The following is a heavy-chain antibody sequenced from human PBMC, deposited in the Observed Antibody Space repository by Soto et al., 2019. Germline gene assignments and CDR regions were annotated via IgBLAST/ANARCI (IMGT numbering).Heavy chain of an antibody. J-gene: IGHJ4*02. CDR2: IYTSGST. D-gene: IGHD3-16*02. V-gene: IGHV4-4*07. CDR3: AAAYDYVWGSYRPPDY. Sequence: SETLSLTCTVSGGSISSYYWSWIRQPAGKGLEWIGRIYTSGSTNYNPSLKSRVTMSVDTSKNQFSLKLSSVTAADTAVYYCAAAYDYVWGSYRPPDYWGQGTLGTVSS. CDR1: GGSISSYY.